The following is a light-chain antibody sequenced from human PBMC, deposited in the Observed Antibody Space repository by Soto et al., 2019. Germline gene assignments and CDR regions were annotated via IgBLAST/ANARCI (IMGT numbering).Light chain of an antibody. CDR3: QQSYSIPTIT. Sequence: DLQMTQSPSSLSASVGDRVTITCRASQSISNYLNWYQQKPGKAPKLLIYAASSLQSGVPSRFSGSGSGTHFTLTISSLQPEDFATYYCQQSYSIPTITFGQGTRLEIK. J-gene: IGKJ5*01. CDR1: QSISNY. CDR2: AAS. V-gene: IGKV1-39*01.